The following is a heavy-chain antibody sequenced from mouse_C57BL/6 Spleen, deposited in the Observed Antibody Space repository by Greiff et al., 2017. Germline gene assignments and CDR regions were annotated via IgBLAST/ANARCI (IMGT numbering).Heavy chain of an antibody. V-gene: IGHV1-82*01. D-gene: IGHD2-10*02. CDR2: IYPGDGDT. J-gene: IGHJ4*01. CDR1: GYAFSSSW. Sequence: QVQLQQSGPELVKPGASVKISCKASGYAFSSSWMNWVKQRPGKGLEWIGRIYPGDGDTNYNGKFKGKATLTADKSSSTAYMQLSSLTSEDSAVYFCARSRYGGAMDYWGQGTSVTVSS. CDR3: ARSRYGGAMDY.